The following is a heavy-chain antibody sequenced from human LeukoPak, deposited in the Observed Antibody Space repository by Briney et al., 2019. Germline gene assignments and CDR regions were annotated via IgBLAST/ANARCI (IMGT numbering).Heavy chain of an antibody. CDR2: ISWDGGST. CDR1: GFTFDDYA. V-gene: IGHV3-43D*03. D-gene: IGHD2-15*01. CDR3: AKDSCSGGSCHSLNY. Sequence: GGSLRLSCAASGFTFDDYAMHWVRQAPGKGLEWVSLISWDGGSTYYADSVKGRFTISRDNSKNSLYLQMNSLRAEDTALYYCAKDSCSGGSCHSLNYWGQGTLVTVSS. J-gene: IGHJ4*02.